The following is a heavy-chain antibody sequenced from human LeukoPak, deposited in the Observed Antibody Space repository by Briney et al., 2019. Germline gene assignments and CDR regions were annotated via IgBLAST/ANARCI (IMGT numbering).Heavy chain of an antibody. V-gene: IGHV1-69*13. CDR1: GGTFSSYA. Sequence: ASVKVSCKASGGTFSSYAISWVRQAPGQGLEWMGGIIPIFGTANYAQKFQGRVTITADESTSTAYMELSSLRSEDTAVYYCARDRDDILTGSVWFDPWGQGTLVTVSS. CDR3: ARDRDDILTGSVWFDP. J-gene: IGHJ5*02. CDR2: IIPIFGTA. D-gene: IGHD3-9*01.